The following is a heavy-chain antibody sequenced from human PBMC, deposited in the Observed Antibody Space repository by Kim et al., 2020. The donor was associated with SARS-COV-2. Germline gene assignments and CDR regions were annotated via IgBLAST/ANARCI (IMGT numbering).Heavy chain of an antibody. Sequence: GGSLRLSCATSGFNFRDHAMSWVRQAPGKGLDWVGFIRARAYGATSDYAASVRDRFTISRDDSRSTVYLEMNGLKTEDTAVYYCARGGGLDFGDFVSWGQGTLVTVSS. J-gene: IGHJ5*02. V-gene: IGHV3-49*04. CDR3: ARGGGLDFGDFVS. CDR1: GFNFRDHA. D-gene: IGHD2-21*02. CDR2: IRARAYGATS.